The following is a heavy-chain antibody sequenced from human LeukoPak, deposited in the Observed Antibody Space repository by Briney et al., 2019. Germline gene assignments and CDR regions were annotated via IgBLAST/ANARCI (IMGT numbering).Heavy chain of an antibody. D-gene: IGHD2-15*01. CDR3: ARGSARVATRYYYYMDV. J-gene: IGHJ6*03. CDR2: INHSGST. CDR1: GGSFSGYY. Sequence: SETLSLTCAVYGGSFSGYYWSWIRQPPGKGLEWIGEINHSGSTNYNPSLKSRVTISVDTSKNQFSLKLSSVTAADTAVYYCARGSARVATRYYYYMDVWAKGPRSPSP. V-gene: IGHV4-34*01.